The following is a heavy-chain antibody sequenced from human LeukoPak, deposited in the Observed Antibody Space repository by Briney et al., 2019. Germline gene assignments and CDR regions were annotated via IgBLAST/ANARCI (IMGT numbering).Heavy chain of an antibody. CDR1: GFTFDDYA. D-gene: IGHD5-18*01. CDR2: ISWESGSI. CDR3: AKEESKYTYGNAFDY. V-gene: IGHV3-9*01. Sequence: GRSLRLSCAASGFTFDDYAMHWVRQAPGKGLEWVSGISWESGSIGYADSVKGRSTISRDNAKNSLSLQMNSLRAEDSAFYYCAKEESKYTYGNAFDYWGQGTLVTVSS. J-gene: IGHJ4*02.